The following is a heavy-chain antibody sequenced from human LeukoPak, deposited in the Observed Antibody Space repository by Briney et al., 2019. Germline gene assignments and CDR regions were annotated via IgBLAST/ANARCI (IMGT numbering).Heavy chain of an antibody. Sequence: ASVNVSCKASGYTFNNYGITWVRQAPGQGLEWMGWINIYNGNADYAQKFQGRVTMTTETSTSTAYMELRGLRSDDTAVYYCARRAGYSSGLVLWGQEALVTVSS. V-gene: IGHV1-18*01. CDR1: GYTFNNYG. J-gene: IGHJ4*02. CDR2: INIYNGNA. CDR3: ARRAGYSSGLVL. D-gene: IGHD6-19*01.